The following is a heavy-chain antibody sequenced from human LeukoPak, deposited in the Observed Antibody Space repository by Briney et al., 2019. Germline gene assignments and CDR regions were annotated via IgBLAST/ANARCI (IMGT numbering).Heavy chain of an antibody. D-gene: IGHD3-22*01. CDR2: ISYDGSNK. CDR1: GFAFSTYT. J-gene: IGHJ4*02. V-gene: IGHV3-30*04. CDR3: AKGLAYYDSSGYYPSFDY. Sequence: GRSLRLSCAASGFAFSTYTMHWVRQAPGKGLEWVAIISYDGSNKYYADSVKGRFTISRDNSKNTLYLQMNSLRAEDTAVYYCAKGLAYYDSSGYYPSFDYWGQGTLVTVSS.